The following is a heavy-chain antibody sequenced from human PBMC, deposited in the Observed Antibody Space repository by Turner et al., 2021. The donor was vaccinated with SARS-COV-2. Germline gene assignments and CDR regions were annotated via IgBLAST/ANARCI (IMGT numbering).Heavy chain of an antibody. CDR3: ASRYCSGGSCGWFDP. D-gene: IGHD2-15*01. J-gene: IGHJ5*02. CDR2: IYHSGNT. V-gene: IGHV4-4*02. CDR1: GGSISSSNW. Sequence: QVQLQESGPGLVKPSGTLSLPCAVSGGSISSSNWWSWVRQPPGKGLEWIGEIYHSGNTNYNPSLKSRVTISVDKSKNQFSLKLSSVTAADTAVYYCASRYCSGGSCGWFDPWGQGTLVTVSS.